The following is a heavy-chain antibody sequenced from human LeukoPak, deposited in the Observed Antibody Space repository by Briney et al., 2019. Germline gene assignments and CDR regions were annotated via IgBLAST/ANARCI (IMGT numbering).Heavy chain of an antibody. V-gene: IGHV3-74*01. CDR2: INSDGSST. J-gene: IGHJ4*02. Sequence: GGSLRLSCAASGFTFSSYWMHWVRHAPGKGLVWVSRINSDGSSTSYADSVKGRFTISRDNAKNTLYLQMNSLRAEDTAVYYCARANSGYDSFGYGYWGQGTLVTVSS. CDR3: ARANSGYDSFGYGY. CDR1: GFTFSSYW. D-gene: IGHD5-12*01.